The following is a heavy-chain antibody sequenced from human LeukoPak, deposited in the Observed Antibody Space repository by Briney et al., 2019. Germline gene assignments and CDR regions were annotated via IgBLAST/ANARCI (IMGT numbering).Heavy chain of an antibody. Sequence: NPSETLSLTCTVSGGSISSSSYYWGWIRQPPGKGLEWIGSIYYSGSTYYNPSLKSRVTISVDTSKNQFSLKLSSVTAADTAVYYCARQVKSYYYGSGSLYYFDYWGQGTLVTVSS. J-gene: IGHJ4*02. CDR3: ARQVKSYYYGSGSLYYFDY. D-gene: IGHD3-10*01. CDR1: GGSISSSSYY. V-gene: IGHV4-39*01. CDR2: IYYSGST.